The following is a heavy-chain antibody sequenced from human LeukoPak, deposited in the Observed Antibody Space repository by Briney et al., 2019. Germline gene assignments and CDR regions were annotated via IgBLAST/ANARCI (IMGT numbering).Heavy chain of an antibody. CDR3: ARADTAMVTGSETYYFDY. V-gene: IGHV5-51*01. J-gene: IGHJ4*02. CDR2: IYPGDSDT. CDR1: GYSFTSYW. D-gene: IGHD5-18*01. Sequence: GESLKISCKGSGYSFTSYWIGWVRQLPGKGLEWMGIIYPGDSDTRYSPSFQSQVTISADKSISTAYLQWSSLKASDTAMYYCARADTAMVTGSETYYFDYWGQGTLVTVSS.